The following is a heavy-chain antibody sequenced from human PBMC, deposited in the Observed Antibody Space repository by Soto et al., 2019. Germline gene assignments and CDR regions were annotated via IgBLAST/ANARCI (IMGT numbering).Heavy chain of an antibody. CDR3: AREIDFYRHEAFDI. D-gene: IGHD3-3*01. CDR2: IYYSGST. Sequence: SETLSLTCTVSGGSISSYYWSWIRQPPGKGLEWIGYIYYSGSTNYNPSLKSRVTISVDTSKNQFSLKLSSVTAADTAVYYCAREIDFYRHEAFDIWGQGTMVTVSS. CDR1: GGSISSYY. V-gene: IGHV4-59*01. J-gene: IGHJ3*02.